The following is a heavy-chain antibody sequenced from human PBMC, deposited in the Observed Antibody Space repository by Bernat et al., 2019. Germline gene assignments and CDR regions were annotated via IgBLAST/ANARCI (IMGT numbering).Heavy chain of an antibody. Sequence: QVQLVQSGAEVKKPGASVIVSCKASGYTFTDSFIQWVRQAPGQGLEWMGRINSKSGGTTYGMKFQRRVTMTRDTSISTAYMELSSLRSDDTAVYYCARGLAVTAFWEFDFWGQGTQVTVSS. CDR1: GYTFTDSF. CDR2: INSKSGGT. J-gene: IGHJ4*02. D-gene: IGHD2-21*02. V-gene: IGHV1-2*06. CDR3: ARGLAVTAFWEFDF.